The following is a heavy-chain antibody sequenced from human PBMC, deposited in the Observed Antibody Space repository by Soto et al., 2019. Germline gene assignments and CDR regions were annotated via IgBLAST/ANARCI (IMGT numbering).Heavy chain of an antibody. J-gene: IGHJ4*02. CDR3: VRDVSVSSGSFGGY. CDR2: ISTYTGNT. CDR1: GYNFESYG. Sequence: QVQLVQSGPELKKPGAAVRVSCKASGYNFESYGLSWVRQAPGQGLEWMGWISTYTGNTDYPQRFQGRVTMDTDTSTSTAYLDLRSLPSDDTAVYYCVRDVSVSSGSFGGYWGQGTLVTVSS. V-gene: IGHV1-18*01. D-gene: IGHD3-10*01.